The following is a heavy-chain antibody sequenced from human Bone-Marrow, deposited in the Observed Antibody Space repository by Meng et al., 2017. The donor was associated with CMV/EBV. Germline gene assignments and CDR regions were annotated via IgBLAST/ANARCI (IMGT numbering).Heavy chain of an antibody. J-gene: IGHJ6*02. V-gene: IGHV3-21*01. Sequence: GESLKISCAASGFTFSSYSMNWVRQAPGKGLEWVSSISSSSYIYYADSVKGRFTISRDNAKNSLYLQMNSLRAEDTAVYYCARSGYDFWSGYYTPGYGMDVWGQGTTVTVSS. CDR1: GFTFSSYS. CDR2: ISSSSYI. D-gene: IGHD3-3*01. CDR3: ARSGYDFWSGYYTPGYGMDV.